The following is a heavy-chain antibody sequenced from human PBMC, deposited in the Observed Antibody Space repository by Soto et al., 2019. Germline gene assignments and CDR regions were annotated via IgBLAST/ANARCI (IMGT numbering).Heavy chain of an antibody. J-gene: IGHJ4*02. CDR3: ARERRGSGYIDY. Sequence: SETLSLTCTVSGDSVDQSYWSWIRQSPGKRMEWIGYIIHRGTSKYNPSLNSRVTMSLDTSKNQVSLRLTSVTAADTAIYFWARERRGSGYIDYWGLGTLVTVSS. V-gene: IGHV4-59*02. CDR2: IIHRGTS. D-gene: IGHD3-10*01. CDR1: GDSVDQSY.